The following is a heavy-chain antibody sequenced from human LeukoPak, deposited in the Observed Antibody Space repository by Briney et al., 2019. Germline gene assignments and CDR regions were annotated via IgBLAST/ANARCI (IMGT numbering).Heavy chain of an antibody. CDR1: GGSISSSSYY. Sequence: SETLSLTCTVSGGSISSSSYYWGWIRQPPGKGLEWIGSIYYSGSTYYNPSLKSRVTISVDTSKNQFSLKLSSVTAAGTAVYYCARAGIGPGDSGFDYWGQGTLVTVSS. V-gene: IGHV4-39*07. CDR2: IYYSGST. J-gene: IGHJ4*02. D-gene: IGHD2-21*02. CDR3: ARAGIGPGDSGFDY.